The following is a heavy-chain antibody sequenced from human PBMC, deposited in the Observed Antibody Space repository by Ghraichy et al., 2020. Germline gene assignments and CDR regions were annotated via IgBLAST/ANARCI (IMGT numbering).Heavy chain of an antibody. J-gene: IGHJ6*04. Sequence: SETLSLTCTVSGDSIGSGAYYWSWIRQHPGKGLEWIGYIYYSGSTYYNPSLKSRVTISVDTSKNQFSLKLSSVTAADTAVYYCARGRGEPKFYYYYGMAVSGKGTTATVSS. V-gene: IGHV4-31*03. CDR2: IYYSGST. CDR1: GDSIGSGAYY. D-gene: IGHD3-16*01. CDR3: ARGRGEPKFYYYYGMAV.